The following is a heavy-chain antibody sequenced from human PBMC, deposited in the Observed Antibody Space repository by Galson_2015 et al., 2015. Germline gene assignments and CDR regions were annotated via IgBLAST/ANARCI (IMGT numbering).Heavy chain of an antibody. Sequence: SLRLSCAASGFTVSSNYTSWVRQAPGKGLEWVSFIYSGGSTYYADSVKGRFTISRDNSKNTLYLQMNSLRAEDTAVYYCAKVGQWLVFGYGGQGTLVTVSS. D-gene: IGHD6-19*01. J-gene: IGHJ4*02. CDR1: GFTVSSNY. V-gene: IGHV3-53*01. CDR2: IYSGGST. CDR3: AKVGQWLVFGY.